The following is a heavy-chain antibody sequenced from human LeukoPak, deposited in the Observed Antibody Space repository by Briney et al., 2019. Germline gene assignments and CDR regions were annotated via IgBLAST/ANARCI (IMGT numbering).Heavy chain of an antibody. CDR1: GGSISSHY. J-gene: IGHJ4*02. V-gene: IGHV4-59*11. CDR3: ARTDGYNAFDY. CDR2: IYYSGST. D-gene: IGHD5-24*01. Sequence: PSETLSLTCTVSGGSISSHYWSWLRQPPGKGLEWNGYIYYSGSTNYNPSLKSRVTISVDTSKNQFALKLSSVTSAGTAVYYCARTDGYNAFDYWGQGTLVTVSS.